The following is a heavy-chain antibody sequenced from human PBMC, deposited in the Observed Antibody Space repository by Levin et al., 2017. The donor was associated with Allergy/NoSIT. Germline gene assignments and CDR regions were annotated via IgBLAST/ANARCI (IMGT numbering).Heavy chain of an antibody. J-gene: IGHJ4*02. CDR3: AKGVAGSGYPHFDY. Sequence: QPGGSLRLSCAASGFTFDDYAMYWVRQAPGKGLEWVSGISWDSGSIGYADSVKGRFTISRDNAKNSLYLQMNSLKPEDTALYYCAKGVAGSGYPHFDYWGQGTLVTVSS. D-gene: IGHD3-22*01. CDR2: ISWDSGSI. V-gene: IGHV3-9*01. CDR1: GFTFDDYA.